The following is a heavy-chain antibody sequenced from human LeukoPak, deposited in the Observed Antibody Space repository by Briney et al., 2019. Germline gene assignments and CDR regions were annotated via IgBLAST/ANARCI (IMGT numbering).Heavy chain of an antibody. J-gene: IGHJ4*02. CDR1: GFIFSSYA. Sequence: PGGSLRLSCEASGFIFSSYAIHWVRQAPGKGLEWVGIISSDGKKKFYADSLKGRFTISRDNSKNTLYLQMNSLRADDTAVYYCARAAGEEGPDFHFWGQGTLVSVSS. CDR2: ISSDGKKK. CDR3: ARAAGEEGPDFHF. D-gene: IGHD3-10*01. V-gene: IGHV3-30*04.